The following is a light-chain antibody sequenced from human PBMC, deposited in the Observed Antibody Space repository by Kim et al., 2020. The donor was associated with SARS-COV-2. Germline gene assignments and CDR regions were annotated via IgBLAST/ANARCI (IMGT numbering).Light chain of an antibody. CDR3: CSYAGSSTVI. CDR1: SDDVGSFNL. J-gene: IGLJ2*01. V-gene: IGLV2-23*02. Sequence: GQSITISCTGTSDDVGSFNLVSWYQQHPGKAPKLMIYGVTERPSGVSNRFSGSKSGNTASLTISGLQAEDEADYYCCSYAGSSTVIFGGGTQLTVL. CDR2: GVT.